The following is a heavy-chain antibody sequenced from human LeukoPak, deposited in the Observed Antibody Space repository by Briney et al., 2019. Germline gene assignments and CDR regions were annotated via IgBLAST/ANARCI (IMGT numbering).Heavy chain of an antibody. V-gene: IGHV4-61*01. CDR3: ARHSPRGYYDILTGYYPHPSFDY. CDR1: GGSITSASYY. D-gene: IGHD3-9*01. J-gene: IGHJ4*02. CDR2: IYYSGST. Sequence: SETLSLTCTVSGGSITSASYYWSWIRQPPGKGLEWIGYIYYSGSTNYNPSLKSRVTISVDTSKNQFSLKLSSVTAADTAVYYCARHSPRGYYDILTGYYPHPSFDYWGQGTLVTVSS.